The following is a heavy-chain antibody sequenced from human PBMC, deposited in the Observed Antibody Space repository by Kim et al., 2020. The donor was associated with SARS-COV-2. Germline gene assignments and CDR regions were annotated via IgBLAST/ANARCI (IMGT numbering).Heavy chain of an antibody. CDR2: T. V-gene: IGHV3-74*01. D-gene: IGHD3-3*01. CDR3: VRDLDWILHDY. Sequence: TIYARSGRGRLTISRDNAKSTLYLQMNSRTAEDTAVYYCVRDLDWILHDYWGQGTLVTVSS. J-gene: IGHJ4*02.